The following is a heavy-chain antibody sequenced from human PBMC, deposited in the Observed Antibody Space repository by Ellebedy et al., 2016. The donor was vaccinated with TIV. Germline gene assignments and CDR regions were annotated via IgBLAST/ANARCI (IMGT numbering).Heavy chain of an antibody. D-gene: IGHD4/OR15-4a*01. CDR1: GGSISSYY. Sequence: MPSETLSLTCTVSGGSISSYYWSWIRQPPGKGLEWIGYIYYSGSTNYNPSLKSRVTISVDTSKNQFSLKLSSVTAADTAVYYCARGRRVLSYERYFDLWGRGTLVTVSS. J-gene: IGHJ2*01. CDR2: IYYSGST. V-gene: IGHV4-59*12. CDR3: ARGRRVLSYERYFDL.